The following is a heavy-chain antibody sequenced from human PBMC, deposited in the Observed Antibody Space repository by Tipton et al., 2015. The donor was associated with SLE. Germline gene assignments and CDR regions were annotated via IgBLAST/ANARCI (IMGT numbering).Heavy chain of an antibody. D-gene: IGHD2-2*01. V-gene: IGHV3-48*03. J-gene: IGHJ6*02. Sequence: SLRLSCAASGFTFSSYEMNWVRQAPGKGLEWVSYISSSGSTIYYADSVKGRFTISRDNAKNSLYLQMNSLRAEDTAVYYCARDSPQVVPAAIFFYYYGMDVWGQGTTVTVSS. CDR1: GFTFSSYE. CDR2: ISSSGSTI. CDR3: ARDSPQVVPAAIFFYYYGMDV.